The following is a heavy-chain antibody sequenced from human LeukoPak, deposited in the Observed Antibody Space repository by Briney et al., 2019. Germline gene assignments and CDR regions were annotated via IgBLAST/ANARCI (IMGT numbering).Heavy chain of an antibody. J-gene: IGHJ4*02. CDR1: GFTFSSYS. Sequence: PGGSLRLSCAASGFTFSSYSMNWVRQAPGKGLEWVGRIKSKTDGGTTDYAAPVKGRFTISRDDSKNTLYLQMNSLKTEDTAVYYCTTASYDSSGYYVGYFDYWGQGTLVTVSS. CDR2: IKSKTDGGTT. CDR3: TTASYDSSGYYVGYFDY. V-gene: IGHV3-15*01. D-gene: IGHD3-22*01.